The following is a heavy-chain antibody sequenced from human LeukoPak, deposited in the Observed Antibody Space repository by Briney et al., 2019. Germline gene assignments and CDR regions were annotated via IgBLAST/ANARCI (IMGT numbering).Heavy chain of an antibody. D-gene: IGHD3-10*01. V-gene: IGHV1-18*01. J-gene: IGHJ4*02. CDR1: GYTFTSYG. CDR3: ARALYYYSSGMEWRFDY. CDR2: ISAYNGNT. Sequence: ASVKVSCKASGYTFTSYGISWVRQAPGQGLEWMGWISAYNGNTNYAQKLQGRVTMTTDTSTSTAYMELRSLRSDDTAVYYCARALYYYSSGMEWRFDYWGQGTLVTVSS.